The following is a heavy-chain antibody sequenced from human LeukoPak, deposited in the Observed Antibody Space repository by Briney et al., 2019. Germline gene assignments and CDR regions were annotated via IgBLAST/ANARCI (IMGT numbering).Heavy chain of an antibody. D-gene: IGHD1-20*01. Sequence: PGGSLRLSCAASGFTFSSYWMHWVRQAPGKGLVWVSRINSDGSSTSYADSVKGRFTISRDNSKNTLYLQMNSLRPEGTTVYYCAKSRHPYNWNGGAFFDYWGQGTLVTVSS. J-gene: IGHJ4*02. CDR2: INSDGSST. V-gene: IGHV3-74*01. CDR3: AKSRHPYNWNGGAFFDY. CDR1: GFTFSSYW.